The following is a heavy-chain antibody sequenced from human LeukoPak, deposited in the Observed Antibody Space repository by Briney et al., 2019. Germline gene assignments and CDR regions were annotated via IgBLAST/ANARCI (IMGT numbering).Heavy chain of an antibody. CDR2: MNPNGGGT. J-gene: IGHJ6*02. CDR1: GYTFTCYY. Sequence: ASVKVSCKASGYTFTCYYMHWVRQAPGQGLECMGWMNPNGGGTYYAQKFEGRVTMTRDTSISTAYMELSRLRSDDTAVYYCARGAGYCSGGSCLDFGMDVWGQGTTVIVSS. V-gene: IGHV1-2*02. D-gene: IGHD2-15*01. CDR3: ARGAGYCSGGSCLDFGMDV.